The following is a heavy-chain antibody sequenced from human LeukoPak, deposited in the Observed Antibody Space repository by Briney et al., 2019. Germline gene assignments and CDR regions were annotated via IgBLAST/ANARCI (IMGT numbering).Heavy chain of an antibody. Sequence: TGGSLRLSCAASGFTFDDYAMHWVRQAPGKGLEWVSGISWNSGSIGYADSVKGRFTISRDNAKNSLYLQMNSLRAEDTALYYCAKDIQGRYDTAAGGDYWGQGTLVTVSS. J-gene: IGHJ4*02. CDR2: ISWNSGSI. V-gene: IGHV3-9*01. CDR3: AKDIQGRYDTAAGGDY. CDR1: GFTFDDYA. D-gene: IGHD5-18*01.